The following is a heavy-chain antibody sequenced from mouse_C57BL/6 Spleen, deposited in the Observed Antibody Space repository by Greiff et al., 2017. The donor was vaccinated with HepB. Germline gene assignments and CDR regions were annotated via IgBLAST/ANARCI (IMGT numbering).Heavy chain of an antibody. J-gene: IGHJ3*01. CDR1: GFTFSSYT. V-gene: IGHV5-9*01. D-gene: IGHD5-5*01. Sequence: EVKLVESGGGLVKPGGSLKLSCAASGFTFSSYTMSWVRQTPEKRLEWVATISGGGGNTYYPDSVKGRFTISRDNAKNTLYLQLSSLRSEDTALYYCASLPWFAYWGQGTLVTVSA. CDR3: ASLPWFAY. CDR2: ISGGGGNT.